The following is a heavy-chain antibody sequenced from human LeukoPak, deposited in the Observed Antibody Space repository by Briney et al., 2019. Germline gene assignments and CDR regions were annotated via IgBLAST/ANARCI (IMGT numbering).Heavy chain of an antibody. D-gene: IGHD3-10*01. CDR3: ARGGMVRGVSNPWRWFDP. CDR1: GGSISSSSYY. J-gene: IGHJ5*02. Sequence: SETLSLTCTVSGGSISSSSYYWGWIRQPPGKGLEWIGSIYYSGSTYYNPSLKSRVTISVDTSKNQFSLKLSSVTAADTAVYYCARGGMVRGVSNPWRWFDPWGQGTLVTVSS. V-gene: IGHV4-39*07. CDR2: IYYSGST.